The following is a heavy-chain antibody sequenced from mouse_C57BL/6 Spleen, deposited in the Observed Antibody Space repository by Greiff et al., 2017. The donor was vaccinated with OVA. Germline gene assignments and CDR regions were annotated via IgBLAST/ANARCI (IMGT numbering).Heavy chain of an antibody. V-gene: IGHV1-76*01. CDR2: IYPGSGNT. Sequence: VKLVESGAELVRPGASVKLSCKASGYTFTDYYINWVKQRPGQGLEWIARIYPGSGNTYYNEKFKGKATLTAEKSSSTAYMQLSSLTSEDSAVYFCARRGTTRYFDYWGQGTTLTVSS. CDR3: ARRGTTRYFDY. J-gene: IGHJ2*01. CDR1: GYTFTDYY. D-gene: IGHD1-1*01.